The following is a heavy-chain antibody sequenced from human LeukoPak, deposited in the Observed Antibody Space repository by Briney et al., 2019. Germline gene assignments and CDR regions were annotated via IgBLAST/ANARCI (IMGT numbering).Heavy chain of an antibody. J-gene: IGHJ4*02. V-gene: IGHV3-48*03. D-gene: IGHD3-10*01. CDR3: ARGLRNGGSLSFDY. CDR2: ISSSGTNI. CDR1: GFTFSGYE. Sequence: GGSLRLSCAASGFTFSGYEMTWVRQAPGKGLEWLSYISSSGTNIYYADSVRGRFTISRDNAKNSLFLQMNSLRDEDTAVYYCARGLRNGGSLSFDYWGQGTLVTVS.